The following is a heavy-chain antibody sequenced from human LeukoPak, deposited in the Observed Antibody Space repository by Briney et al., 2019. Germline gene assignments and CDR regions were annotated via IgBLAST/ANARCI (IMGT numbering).Heavy chain of an antibody. D-gene: IGHD2-15*01. CDR1: GGSISSNY. Sequence: SETLSLTCTVSGGSISSNYWSWIRQPPGKELEWIGYISYGGSTNYNPSLKSRVTISVDTSKNQFSLKLSSVTAADTAVYYCARAGGGYSFNYWGQGTLVTVSS. J-gene: IGHJ4*02. CDR2: ISYGGST. V-gene: IGHV4-59*01. CDR3: ARAGGGYSFNY.